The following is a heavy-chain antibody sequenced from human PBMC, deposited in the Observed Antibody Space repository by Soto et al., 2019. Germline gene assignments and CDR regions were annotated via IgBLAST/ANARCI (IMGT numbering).Heavy chain of an antibody. J-gene: IGHJ4*02. Sequence: KTSETLSLTCTVSGGSISSYYCSWIRQPPGKGLEWIGYFYYSGSTNYNPSLKSRVTISVDTSKNQFSLKLSSVTAADTAVYYCARGALTTYFDYWGQGTPVTVSS. V-gene: IGHV4-59*01. CDR1: GGSISSYY. CDR2: FYYSGST. CDR3: ARGALTTYFDY.